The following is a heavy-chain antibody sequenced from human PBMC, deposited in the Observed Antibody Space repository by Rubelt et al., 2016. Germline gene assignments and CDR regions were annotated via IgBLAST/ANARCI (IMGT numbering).Heavy chain of an antibody. J-gene: IGHJ4*02. V-gene: IGHV3-30*02. CDR3: AKGGNVVVTARLYYFDY. CDR1: GFTFSSYG. CDR2: IRYDGSNT. D-gene: IGHD2-21*02. Sequence: QVQLVESGGGVVQPGGSLRLSCAASGFTFSSYGMHWVRQAPGKGLEWVAFIRYDGSNTYYADAWKGRLTISRDNSKNTLYLQMNSLSAEDTAVYYCAKGGNVVVTARLYYFDYWGQGTLVTVSS.